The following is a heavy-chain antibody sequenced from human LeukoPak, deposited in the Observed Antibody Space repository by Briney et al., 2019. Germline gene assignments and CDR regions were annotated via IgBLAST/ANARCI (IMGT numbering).Heavy chain of an antibody. CDR3: ARDSLGQGLPLDY. CDR1: GDSVSSNTAA. CDR2: TYYRSKWYH. V-gene: IGHV6-1*01. Sequence: SQTLSLTCAISGDSVSSNTAAWNWIRQSPSRGLEWLGRTYYRSKWYHDYAVSVESRITINPDTSKNQFSLQLNSVTPEDTAVYYCARDSLGQGLPLDYWGQGILVTVSS. D-gene: IGHD6-19*01. J-gene: IGHJ4*02.